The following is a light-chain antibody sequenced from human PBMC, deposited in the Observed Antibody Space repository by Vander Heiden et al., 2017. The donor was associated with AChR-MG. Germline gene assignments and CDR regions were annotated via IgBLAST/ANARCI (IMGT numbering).Light chain of an antibody. CDR1: SGSIATRY. V-gene: IGLV6-57*03. CDR3: QSYMNNTCV. CDR2: EDV. J-gene: IGLJ3*02. Sequence: LLTQPHSVSGFPGQTVAISCSRGSGSIATRYVQWYQQRPGRGPTPGSYEDVKRPSGVSDRFSGAIDRSSNYASLTISGLQAEDEDDDFCQSYMNNTCVFGGGTKLTVL.